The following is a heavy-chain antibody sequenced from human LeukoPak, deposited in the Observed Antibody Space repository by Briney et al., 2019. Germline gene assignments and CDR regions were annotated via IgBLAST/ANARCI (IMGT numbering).Heavy chain of an antibody. Sequence: GASLRLSCAASGFTFSSYSMNWVRQAPGKGLEWVSSISSSSSYIYYADSVKGRFTISRDNAKNSLYLRMNSLRAEDTAVYYCARERGYSRWFDYWGQGTLVTVSS. V-gene: IGHV3-21*01. CDR3: ARERGYSRWFDY. CDR1: GFTFSSYS. CDR2: ISSSSSYI. J-gene: IGHJ4*02. D-gene: IGHD5-12*01.